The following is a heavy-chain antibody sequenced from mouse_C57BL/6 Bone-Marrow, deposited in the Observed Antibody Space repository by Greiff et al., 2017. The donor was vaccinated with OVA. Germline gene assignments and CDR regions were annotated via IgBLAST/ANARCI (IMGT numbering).Heavy chain of an antibody. Sequence: QVQLQQPGAELVKPGASLKLSCKASGYTFTSYWMQWVKQRPGQGLEWIGEIDPSDSYTNYNQKFKGKATLTVDTSSSTAYMQLSSLTSEDSAVYYCARYYYSKEVFDYWGQGTTLTVSS. CDR2: IDPSDSYT. J-gene: IGHJ2*01. CDR1: GYTFTSYW. V-gene: IGHV1-50*01. CDR3: ARYYYSKEVFDY. D-gene: IGHD2-5*01.